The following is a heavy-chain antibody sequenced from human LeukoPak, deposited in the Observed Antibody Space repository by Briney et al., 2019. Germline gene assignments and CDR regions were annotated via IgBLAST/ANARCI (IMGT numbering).Heavy chain of an antibody. Sequence: GGSLRLSCAASGFTFSRSAVHWVRQALGKGLEWVAVISHDGSNTDYTDSVKGRFTISRDNSKNTLYLQMNSLRAEDTAVYYCAKEMKPWMHFDYWGQGTLVTVSS. CDR3: AKEMKPWMHFDY. V-gene: IGHV3-30*18. CDR1: GFTFSRSA. J-gene: IGHJ4*02. D-gene: IGHD5-12*01. CDR2: ISHDGSNT.